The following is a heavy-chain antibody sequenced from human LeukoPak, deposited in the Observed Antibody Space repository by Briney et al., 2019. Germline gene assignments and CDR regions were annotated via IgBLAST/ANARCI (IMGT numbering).Heavy chain of an antibody. Sequence: ASVKVSCKASGGTFSSYAISWVRQAPGQGLEWMGWINAYNGYTNSAQNLQGRITLTTDTSTTTAYMELRSLRVDDTAVYFCAKTRPSYNAISFDAWGQGTLVTVSS. CDR2: INAYNGYT. CDR1: GGTFSSYA. D-gene: IGHD6-6*01. CDR3: AKTRPSYNAISFDA. J-gene: IGHJ5*02. V-gene: IGHV1-18*01.